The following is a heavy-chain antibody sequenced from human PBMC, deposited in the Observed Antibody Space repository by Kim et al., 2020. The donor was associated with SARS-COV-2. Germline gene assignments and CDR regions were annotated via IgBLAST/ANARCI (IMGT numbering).Heavy chain of an antibody. V-gene: IGHV1-69*13. J-gene: IGHJ4*02. Sequence: SVKVSCKASGGTFSSYAISWVRQAPGQGLEWMGGIIPIFGTANYAQKFQGRVTITADESTSTAYMELSSLRSEDTAVYYCARDGVPCSGGSCYFDYWGQGTLVTVSS. CDR2: IIPIFGTA. CDR1: GGTFSSYA. CDR3: ARDGVPCSGGSCYFDY. D-gene: IGHD2-15*01.